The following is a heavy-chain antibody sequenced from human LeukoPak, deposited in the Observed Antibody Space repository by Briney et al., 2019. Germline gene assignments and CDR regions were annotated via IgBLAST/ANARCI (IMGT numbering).Heavy chain of an antibody. D-gene: IGHD3-10*01. CDR3: ARIWFGDQMGYGMDV. CDR2: VYDTGDT. V-gene: IGHV4-59*01. CDR1: GRSFAGTY. Sequence: SETLSLTCAVYGRSFAGTYWSWIRQPPGMGLEWVGYVYDTGDTNYNPSLKSRVTISVDTSKNQFSLKLSSVTAADTAVYYCARIWFGDQMGYGMDVWGQGTTVTVSS. J-gene: IGHJ6*02.